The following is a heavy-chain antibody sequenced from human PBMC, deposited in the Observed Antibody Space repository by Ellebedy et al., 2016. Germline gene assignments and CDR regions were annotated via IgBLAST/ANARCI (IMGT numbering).Heavy chain of an antibody. V-gene: IGHV3-30-3*01. CDR1: GFTFSSYA. J-gene: IGHJ4*02. Sequence: GESLKISXAASGFTFSSYAMHWVRQAPGKGLEWVAVISYDGSNKYYADSVKGRFTISRDNSKNTLYLQMNSLRAEDTAVYYCARGPAVDYGDYWGQGTLVTVSS. CDR2: ISYDGSNK. CDR3: ARGPAVDYGDY.